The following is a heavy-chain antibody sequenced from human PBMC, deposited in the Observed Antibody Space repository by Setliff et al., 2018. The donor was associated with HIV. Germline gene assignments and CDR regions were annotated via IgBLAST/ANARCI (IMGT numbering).Heavy chain of an antibody. CDR3: ARFYGSYDVGGFDI. CDR2: MSPDGSNT. J-gene: IGHJ3*02. V-gene: IGHV5-51*01. D-gene: IGHD3-16*01. Sequence: ESLKISCKGSGYSFITYWIGWVRQRPGKGLEWMGIMSPDGSNTRYSPSFQGQVTISVDESISTAYLQWSSLKASDIAFYYCARFYGSYDVGGFDIWGQGTKVTVSS. CDR1: GYSFITYW.